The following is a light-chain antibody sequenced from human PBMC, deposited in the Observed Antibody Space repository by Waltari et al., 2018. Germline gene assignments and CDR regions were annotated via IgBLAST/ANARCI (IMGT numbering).Light chain of an antibody. CDR1: SSDVGGYNY. CDR3: CSYAGSYTLEV. J-gene: IGLJ3*02. CDR2: DVS. Sequence: QSALTQPRSVSGSPGQSVTISCTGTSSDVGGYNYVSWYQQHPGKAPKLVIYDVSKRPSGVPDLFSGSKSANTASLTISGLQAEDEADYYCCSYAGSYTLEVFGGGTKLTVL. V-gene: IGLV2-11*01.